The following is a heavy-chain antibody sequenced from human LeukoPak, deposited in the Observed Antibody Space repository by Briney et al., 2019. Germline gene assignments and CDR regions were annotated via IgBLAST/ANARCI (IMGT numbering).Heavy chain of an antibody. CDR1: GGTFSSYA. D-gene: IGHD1-14*01. CDR2: IIPIFGTA. J-gene: IGHJ3*02. V-gene: IGHV1-69*06. CDR3: ARARSPERDAFDI. Sequence: SVKVSCKASGGTFSSYAISWVRQAPGQGLEWMGGIIPIFGTANYAQKFQGRVTITADKSTSTAYMELSSLRSEDTAVYYCARARSPERDAFDIWGQGTMVTVSS.